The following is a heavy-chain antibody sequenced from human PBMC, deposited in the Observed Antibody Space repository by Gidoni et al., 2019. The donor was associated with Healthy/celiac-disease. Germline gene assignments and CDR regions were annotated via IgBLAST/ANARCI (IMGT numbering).Heavy chain of an antibody. D-gene: IGHD1-1*01. Sequence: EVQLVESGGGLVQPGGSLKLSCAASGFPFSGSAMHWVRQASGKGLEWVGRIRSKANSYATAYAASVKGRFTISRDDSKNTAYLQMNSLKTEDTAVYYCTRELERRQGNYYYYMDVWGKGTTVTVSS. CDR1: GFPFSGSA. J-gene: IGHJ6*03. CDR2: IRSKANSYAT. CDR3: TRELERRQGNYYYYMDV. V-gene: IGHV3-73*02.